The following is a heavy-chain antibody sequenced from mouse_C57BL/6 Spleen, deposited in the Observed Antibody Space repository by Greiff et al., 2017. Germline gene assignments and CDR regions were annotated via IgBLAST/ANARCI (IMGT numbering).Heavy chain of an antibody. Sequence: QVQLKESGAELAKPGASVKLSCKASGYTFTSYWMHWVKQRPGQGLEWIGYINPSSGYTKYNQKFKDKATLTADKSSSTAYMQLSSLTYEDSAVYYCAMGDSNPYYYAMDYWGQGTSVTVSS. J-gene: IGHJ4*01. D-gene: IGHD2-5*01. V-gene: IGHV1-7*01. CDR2: INPSSGYT. CDR1: GYTFTSYW. CDR3: AMGDSNPYYYAMDY.